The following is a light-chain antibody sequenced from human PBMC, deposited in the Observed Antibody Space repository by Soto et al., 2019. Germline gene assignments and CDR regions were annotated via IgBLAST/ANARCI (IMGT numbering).Light chain of an antibody. Sequence: QSVLTQPASVSGSPGQSITISCTGTSSDVGGYNYVSWYQQHPGKAPKLMIYDVSNRPSGVSNRFSGSKSGNTASLTISRLQAEDEADYYRSSYKSSSPLHVVFGGGTKLTVL. CDR1: SSDVGGYNY. CDR2: DVS. V-gene: IGLV2-14*01. CDR3: SSYKSSSPLHVV. J-gene: IGLJ2*01.